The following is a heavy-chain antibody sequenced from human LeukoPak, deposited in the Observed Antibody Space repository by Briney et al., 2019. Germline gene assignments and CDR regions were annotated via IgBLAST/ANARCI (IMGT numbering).Heavy chain of an antibody. V-gene: IGHV4-59*01. CDR2: IYYSGST. CDR3: AAQSGYYSGGWFDP. Sequence: SETLSLTCTVSGGSISSYYWSWIRQPPGKGLEWIGYIYYSGSTNYNPSLKSRVTISVDTSKNQFSLKLSSVTAADTAVYYCAAQSGYYSGGWFDPWGQGTLVTVSS. J-gene: IGHJ5*02. D-gene: IGHD2-15*01. CDR1: GGSISSYY.